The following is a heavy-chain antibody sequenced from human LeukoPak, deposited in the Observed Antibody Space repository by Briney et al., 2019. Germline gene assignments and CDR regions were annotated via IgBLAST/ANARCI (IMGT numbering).Heavy chain of an antibody. J-gene: IGHJ5*02. CDR2: IYYSVST. D-gene: IGHD4-17*01. V-gene: IGHV4-30-4*01. CDR3: ARAPVTRYVSFDP. CDR1: GGSISSGDSY. Sequence: SETMSLTCTVSGGSISSGDSYWSWIRQPPGKGLEWIRYIYYSVSTYYNPSLKSRVTISVDTSKNQFALKLSSVTAADTAVYYCARAPVTRYVSFDPWGQGTLVTVSS.